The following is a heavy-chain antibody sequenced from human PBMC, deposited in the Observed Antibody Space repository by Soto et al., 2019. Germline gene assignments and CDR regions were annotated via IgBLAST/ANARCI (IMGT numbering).Heavy chain of an antibody. CDR3: ARRRSSSNFDY. CDR1: GGSISSSNYY. D-gene: IGHD6-13*01. Sequence: QLQLQESGPGLVKPSETLSLPCTVSGGSISSSNYYWGWIRQPPGKGLEWIGNIYYSGSTYYNPSRKSRVTISVDTSKNQFSLKLSSVTAADTAVYYCARRRSSSNFDYWGQGTLVNVSS. V-gene: IGHV4-39*01. CDR2: IYYSGST. J-gene: IGHJ4*02.